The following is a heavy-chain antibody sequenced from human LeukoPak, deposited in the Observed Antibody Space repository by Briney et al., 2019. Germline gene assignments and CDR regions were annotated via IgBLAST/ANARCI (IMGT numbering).Heavy chain of an antibody. D-gene: IGHD6-13*01. Sequence: PGGTLRLSSTASGFAFSSYSMTRVRQAPGKGQDWLSSISSSSSYIYYADAVEGRFTISRDNAKNSLYLQMNSLRAEDTAVYYCASTPGIAAAGGGYWGQGTLVTGSS. V-gene: IGHV3-21*01. CDR3: ASTPGIAAAGGGY. CDR1: GFAFSSYS. J-gene: IGHJ4*02. CDR2: ISSSSSYI.